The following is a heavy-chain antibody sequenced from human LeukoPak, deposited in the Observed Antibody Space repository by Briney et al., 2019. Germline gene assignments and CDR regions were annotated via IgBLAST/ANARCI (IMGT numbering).Heavy chain of an antibody. CDR3: ARPKTGSDAFDI. CDR2: INHSGST. V-gene: IGHV4-34*01. CDR1: GGSFSGYY. Sequence: PSETLSLTCAVYGGSFSGYYWSWIRQPPGKGLEWIGEINHSGSTNYNPSLKSRVTISVDTSKNQFSLKLSSVTAADTAVYYCARPKTGSDAFDIWGQGTMVTVSS. D-gene: IGHD3-9*01. J-gene: IGHJ3*02.